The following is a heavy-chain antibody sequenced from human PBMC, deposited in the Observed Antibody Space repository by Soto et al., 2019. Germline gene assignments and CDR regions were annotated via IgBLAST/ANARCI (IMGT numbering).Heavy chain of an antibody. CDR1: GGTFSSYA. D-gene: IGHD3-10*01. Sequence: QVKLVQSGAEVKKPGSSVKVSCTASGGTFSSYAISWVRQAPGQGLELMGGIIPCFGTANYAQKFQGRVTITADKSTITAYMELSSLRSDNTAVYYSARDDKHYYGSEAAPPDVWGQGTTLTVSS. V-gene: IGHV1-69*06. J-gene: IGHJ6*02. CDR2: IIPCFGTA. CDR3: ARDDKHYYGSEAAPPDV.